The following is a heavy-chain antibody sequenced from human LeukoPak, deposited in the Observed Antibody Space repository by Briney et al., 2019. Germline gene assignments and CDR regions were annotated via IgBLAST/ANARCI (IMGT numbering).Heavy chain of an antibody. Sequence: SETLSLTCTVSGGSISSSSYYWGWIRQPPGKGLEWIGSIYYSGSTYYNPSLKSRVTISVDTSKNQFSLKLSSVAAADTAVYYCARLPTVTFFDYWGQGTLVTVSS. J-gene: IGHJ4*02. CDR1: GGSISSSSYY. D-gene: IGHD4-17*01. CDR3: ARLPTVTFFDY. V-gene: IGHV4-39*01. CDR2: IYYSGST.